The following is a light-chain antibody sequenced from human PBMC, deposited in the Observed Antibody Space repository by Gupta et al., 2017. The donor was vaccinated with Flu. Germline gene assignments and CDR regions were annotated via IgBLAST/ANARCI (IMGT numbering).Light chain of an antibody. J-gene: IGKJ1*01. CDR3: QQYYNTPWT. V-gene: IGKV4-1*01. CDR2: WAS. CDR1: QSALDSSNNQNY. Sequence: DIVMAQSPDPLAVSLGERATINCKSSQSALDSSNNQNYLAWYQQKPGQPPKLLLYWASTRESGVPDRFSGSGSGTDFTLTISSLQAADVAVYYCQQYYNTPWTFGQGTKVEIK.